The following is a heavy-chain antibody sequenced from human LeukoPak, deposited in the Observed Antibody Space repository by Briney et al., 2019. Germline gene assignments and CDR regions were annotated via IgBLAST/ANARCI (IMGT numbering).Heavy chain of an antibody. CDR3: AQGSMSLNCFDY. CDR2: IIPIFGTA. J-gene: IGHJ4*02. D-gene: IGHD2/OR15-2a*01. V-gene: IGHV1-69*06. Sequence: ASVKVSCKASGGTFSSYAISWVRQAPGQGLEWMGGIIPIFGTANYAQKIQGRVTITADKSTSTAYMELSSLRSEDTAVYYCAQGSMSLNCFDYWGQGTLVTVSS. CDR1: GGTFSSYA.